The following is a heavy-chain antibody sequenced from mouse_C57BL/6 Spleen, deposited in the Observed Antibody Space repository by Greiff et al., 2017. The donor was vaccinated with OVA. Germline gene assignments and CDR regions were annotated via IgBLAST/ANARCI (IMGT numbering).Heavy chain of an antibody. CDR2: IINKANVYTT. J-gene: IGHJ4*01. Sequence: VHLVEPGGGLVHPGGSLSLSCAASGSPFSAYYLSWVRQPPGKALEWLGFIINKANVYTTEYSATVKGRFTISRANSQSILYLRMNALRAEDSAAYYGARYGITTVPMDYWGQGTTVTVSS. D-gene: IGHD1-1*01. V-gene: IGHV7-3*01. CDR1: GSPFSAYY. CDR3: ARYGITTVPMDY.